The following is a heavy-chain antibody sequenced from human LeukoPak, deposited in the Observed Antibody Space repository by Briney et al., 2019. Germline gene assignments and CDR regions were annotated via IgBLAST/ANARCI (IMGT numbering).Heavy chain of an antibody. CDR2: IYYSGST. Sequence: SETLSLTCTVSGGSISSGGYSWSWIRQHPGKGLEWIGYIYYSGSTYYNPSLKSRVTISVDTSKNQFSLKLSSVTAADTAVYYCARSGEAAGYWGQGTLVTVSS. J-gene: IGHJ4*02. CDR3: ARSGEAAGY. D-gene: IGHD4-17*01. V-gene: IGHV4-31*03. CDR1: GGSISSGGYS.